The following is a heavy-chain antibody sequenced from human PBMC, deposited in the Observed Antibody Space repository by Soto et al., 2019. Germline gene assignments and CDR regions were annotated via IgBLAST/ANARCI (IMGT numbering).Heavy chain of an antibody. V-gene: IGHV1-8*01. CDR1: GYTFTSYD. CDR3: ARWPDGYYYYGMDV. J-gene: IGHJ6*02. Sequence: QVQLVQSGAEVKKPGASVKVSCKASGYTFTSYDINWVRQATGQGLEWMGWMNPNSGNTGYAQKFKGRVNMTRNTSIRTAYMELSSLRSEDTAVYYCARWPDGYYYYGMDVWGQGTTVTVSS. CDR2: MNPNSGNT.